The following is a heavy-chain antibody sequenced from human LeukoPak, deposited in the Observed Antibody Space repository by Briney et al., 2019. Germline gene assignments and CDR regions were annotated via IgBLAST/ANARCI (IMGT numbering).Heavy chain of an antibody. D-gene: IGHD2-15*01. V-gene: IGHV3-23*01. J-gene: IGHJ5*02. CDR1: GFTFDDYA. CDR3: ANGGRKGGLDP. Sequence: GGSLRLSCAASGFTFDDYAMHWVRQAPGKGLEWVSGISGSGGSTYYADSVKGRFTISRDNSKNTLYLQMNSLRAEDTAVYYCANGGRKGGLDPWGQGTLVTVSS. CDR2: ISGSGGST.